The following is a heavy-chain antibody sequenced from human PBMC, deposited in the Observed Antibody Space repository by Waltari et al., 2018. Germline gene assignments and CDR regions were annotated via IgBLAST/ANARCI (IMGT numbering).Heavy chain of an antibody. J-gene: IGHJ4*02. CDR3: ARQSMYSSSSPFDY. CDR1: GGSISSSSYY. Sequence: QLQLQESGPGLVKPSETLSLTCTVSGGSISSSSYYWGWIRPPPGKGLEWIGSIYYSGSTYYNPSLKSRVTISVDTSKNQFSLKLSSVTAADTAVYYCARQSMYSSSSPFDYWGQGTLVTVSS. V-gene: IGHV4-39*01. CDR2: IYYSGST. D-gene: IGHD6-13*01.